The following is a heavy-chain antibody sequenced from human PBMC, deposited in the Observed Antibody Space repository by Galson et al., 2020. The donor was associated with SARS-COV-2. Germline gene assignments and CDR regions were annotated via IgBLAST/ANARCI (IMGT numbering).Heavy chain of an antibody. CDR1: GFTFRTYS. CDR3: ARGGPTGYFGQ. D-gene: IGHD2-15*01. Sequence: GGSLRLSCVASGFTFRTYSMSWVRQAPGKGLEWVSGMTGTVVSTYYADSVKGRFTISRDNSKNTLYLQMNSVRAEDTAVYYCARGGPTGYFGQWGQGTLVTVSS. J-gene: IGHJ4*02. V-gene: IGHV3-23*01. CDR2: MTGTVVST.